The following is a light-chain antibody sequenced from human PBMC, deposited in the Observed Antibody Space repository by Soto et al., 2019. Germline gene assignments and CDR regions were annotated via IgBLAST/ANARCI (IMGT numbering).Light chain of an antibody. J-gene: IGLJ2*01. CDR1: SSNIGSNA. Sequence: QSVLTQPPSASGTPGQRVTLSCSGSSSNIGSNAVNWYQQLPGTAPKLLIYSNNQRPSGVPDRFFGSKSWTSASLAISGLQDEDEADYYCAAWDDSLNGVVFGGGTKLTVL. CDR2: SNN. V-gene: IGLV1-44*01. CDR3: AAWDDSLNGVV.